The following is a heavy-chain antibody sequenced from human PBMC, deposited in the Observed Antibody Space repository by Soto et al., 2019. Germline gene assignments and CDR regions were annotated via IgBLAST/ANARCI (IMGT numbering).Heavy chain of an antibody. V-gene: IGHV3-7*01. D-gene: IGHD3-9*01. J-gene: IGHJ4*02. CDR2: IKQDGSEK. CDR1: GFTFSSYW. CDR3: ARLMARWKYYDILTGPDY. Sequence: GGSLRLSCAASGFTFSSYWMSCVRQAPGKGLEWVANIKQDGSEKYYVDSVKGRFTISRDNAKNSLYLQMNSLRAEDTAVYYCARLMARWKYYDILTGPDYWGQGTLVTVSS.